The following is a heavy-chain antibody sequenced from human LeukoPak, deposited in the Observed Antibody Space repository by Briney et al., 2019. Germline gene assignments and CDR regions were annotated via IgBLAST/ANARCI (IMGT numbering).Heavy chain of an antibody. Sequence: GGSLRLSCTASGFTFGDYAMSWVRQAPGKGLEWVGFIRSKAYGGKTEYAASVKGRFTISRDDSKSIAYLQMNSLKTEDTAVYYCTRDLDYGDYGGMDVWGQGTTVTVSS. D-gene: IGHD4-17*01. CDR1: GFTFGDYA. CDR3: TRDLDYGDYGGMDV. CDR2: IRSKAYGGKT. V-gene: IGHV3-49*04. J-gene: IGHJ6*02.